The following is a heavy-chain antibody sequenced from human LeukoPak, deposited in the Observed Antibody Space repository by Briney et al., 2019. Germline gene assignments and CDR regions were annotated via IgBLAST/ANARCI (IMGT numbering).Heavy chain of an antibody. Sequence: ASVKVSCKASGYTFTGHYMHWVRQAPGQGLEWMGWINPNSGGTNYAQKFQGRVTMTTDTSISTAYMDLSRLRSDDTAVYYCARGSYYYGSGSEGPFDYWGQGTLVTVSS. D-gene: IGHD3-10*01. CDR3: ARGSYYYGSGSEGPFDY. V-gene: IGHV1-2*02. CDR2: INPNSGGT. J-gene: IGHJ4*02. CDR1: GYTFTGHY.